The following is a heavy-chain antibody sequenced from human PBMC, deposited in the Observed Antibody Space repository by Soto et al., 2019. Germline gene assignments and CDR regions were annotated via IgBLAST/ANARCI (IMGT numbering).Heavy chain of an antibody. V-gene: IGHV1-3*01. D-gene: IGHD6-25*01. CDR2: INAGNGNT. CDR3: ARSRGAADV. Sequence: ASVKVSCEACGYTFTSYAMHWVRQAPGQRLEWMGWINAGNGNTNYAQKLQGRVTMTTDTSTSTAYMELRSLRSDDTAVYYCARSRGAADVWGKGTTVTVSS. CDR1: GYTFTSYA. J-gene: IGHJ6*04.